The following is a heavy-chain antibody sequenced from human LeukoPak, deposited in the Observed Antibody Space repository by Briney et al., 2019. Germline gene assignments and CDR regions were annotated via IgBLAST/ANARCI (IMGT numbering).Heavy chain of an antibody. CDR1: GYSISNGYY. Sequence: TSETLPLTCNVSGYSISNGYYWGWIRQPPGKGLEWIGSIYQSGSTSWIYYSGSTSFNPSLKSRATISDDTSRNQFSLRLSSVTAADTAVYYCAAEEIVIVPTATNSYFGTWGQGFLVTVSS. CDR2: IYQSGST. D-gene: IGHD2-2*01. V-gene: IGHV4-38-2*02. J-gene: IGHJ4*02. CDR3: AAEEIVIVPTATNSYFGT.